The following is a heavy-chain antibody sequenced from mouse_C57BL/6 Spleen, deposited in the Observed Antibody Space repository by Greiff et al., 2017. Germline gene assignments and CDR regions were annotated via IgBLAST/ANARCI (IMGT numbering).Heavy chain of an antibody. CDR3: ARVPYYYGSSIYWYFDV. J-gene: IGHJ1*03. D-gene: IGHD1-1*01. V-gene: IGHV5-4*03. Sequence: DVKLVESGGGLVKPGGSLKLSCAASGFTFSSYAMSWVRQTPEKRLEWVATISDGGSYTYYPDNVKGRFTISRDNAKNNLYLQMSHLKSEDTAMYYCARVPYYYGSSIYWYFDVWGTGTTVTVSS. CDR2: ISDGGSYT. CDR1: GFTFSSYA.